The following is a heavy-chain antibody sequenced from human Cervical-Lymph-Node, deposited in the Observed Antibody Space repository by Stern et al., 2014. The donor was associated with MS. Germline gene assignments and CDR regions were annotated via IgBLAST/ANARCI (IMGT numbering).Heavy chain of an antibody. CDR1: GGSTSSYY. V-gene: IGHV4-59*08. D-gene: IGHD6-6*01. CDR2: ISSRGGT. J-gene: IGHJ4*02. CDR3: ARGYTTSSGRPDY. Sequence: VQLVESGPGLVKASETLSLTCTVSGGSTSSYYWSWIRQPPGKGLEWIGYISSRGGTKYNPSLKSPVTLSVDTSKNQFALNLSSGTAADAAVYYCARGYTTSSGRPDYWGQGTLVTVST.